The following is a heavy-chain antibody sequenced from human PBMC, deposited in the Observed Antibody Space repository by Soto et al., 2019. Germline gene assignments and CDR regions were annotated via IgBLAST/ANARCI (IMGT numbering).Heavy chain of an antibody. CDR3: ARRKDYDILTGYPNDAFDI. CDR2: IYTSGST. D-gene: IGHD3-9*01. V-gene: IGHV4-4*07. Sequence: SETLSLTCTVSGGSISSYYWSWIRQPAGKGLEWIGRIYTSGSTNYNPSLKSRVTMSVDTSKNQFSLKLSSVTAADTAVYYCARRKDYDILTGYPNDAFDIWGQGTVVTVSS. J-gene: IGHJ3*02. CDR1: GGSISSYY.